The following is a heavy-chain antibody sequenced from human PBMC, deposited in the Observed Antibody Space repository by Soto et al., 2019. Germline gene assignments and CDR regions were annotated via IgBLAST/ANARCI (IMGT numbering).Heavy chain of an antibody. Sequence: PSETLSLTCTVSGGSISSSSYYWGWIRQPPGKGLEWIGSIYYSGSTYYNPSLKSRVTISVDTSKNQFSLKLSSVTAADTAVYYCARGPTYYYDRSGYYLFDYWGQGTLVTVSS. CDR3: ARGPTYYYDRSGYYLFDY. J-gene: IGHJ4*02. D-gene: IGHD3-22*01. CDR2: IYYSGST. CDR1: GGSISSSSYY. V-gene: IGHV4-39*01.